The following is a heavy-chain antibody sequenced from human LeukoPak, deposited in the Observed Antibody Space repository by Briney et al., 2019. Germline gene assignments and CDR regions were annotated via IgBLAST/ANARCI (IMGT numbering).Heavy chain of an antibody. V-gene: IGHV1-2*02. CDR3: ARDLLDYSSSSWGY. Sequence: VNPKSGATDYAQNFQCRVTLTRDTSISTAYMELTRLRSDDTAVYYCARDLLDYSSSSWGYWGQGSLVTVSS. J-gene: IGHJ4*02. D-gene: IGHD6-6*01. CDR2: VNPKSGAT.